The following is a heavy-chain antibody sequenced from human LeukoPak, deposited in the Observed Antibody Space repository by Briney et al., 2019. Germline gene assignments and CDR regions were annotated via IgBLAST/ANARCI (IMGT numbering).Heavy chain of an antibody. V-gene: IGHV4-34*01. J-gene: IGHJ6*02. CDR2: INHSGST. CDR3: ARTYSGSGMDV. Sequence: SETLSLTCAVYGVSFSGYYWSWLRQPPGKGLEWIGEINHSGSTNYNPSLKSRVTISVDTSKNQFSLKLSSVTAADTAVYYCARTYSGSGMDVWGQGTTVTVSS. D-gene: IGHD1-26*01. CDR1: GVSFSGYY.